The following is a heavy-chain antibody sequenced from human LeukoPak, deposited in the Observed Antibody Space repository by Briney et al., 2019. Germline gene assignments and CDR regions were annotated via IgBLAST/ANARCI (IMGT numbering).Heavy chain of an antibody. V-gene: IGHV3-30*03. CDR3: ARDQWNVPGDFDY. Sequence: GGSLRLSCAASGFTFDGHTMHWVRQAPGKGLDWVAVISYDGSNKYYADSVKGRFTISRDNAKNSLYLQMNSLRAEDTAVYYCARDQWNVPGDFDYWGQGILVTVSS. D-gene: IGHD6-19*01. J-gene: IGHJ4*02. CDR2: ISYDGSNK. CDR1: GFTFDGHT.